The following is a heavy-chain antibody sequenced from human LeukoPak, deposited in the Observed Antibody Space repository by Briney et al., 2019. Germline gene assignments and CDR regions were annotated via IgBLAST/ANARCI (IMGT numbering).Heavy chain of an antibody. CDR1: GYTFTSYY. CDR3: ARGSVSPIPDYYFDY. V-gene: IGHV1-46*01. Sequence: GASVKVSCKASGYTFTSYYMHWVRQAPGQGLEWMGIINPSGGSTSYAQKFQGRVTMTRDMSTSTVYMELSSLRSEDTAVYYCARGSVSPIPDYYFDYWGQGTLVTVSS. D-gene: IGHD2-21*01. J-gene: IGHJ4*02. CDR2: INPSGGST.